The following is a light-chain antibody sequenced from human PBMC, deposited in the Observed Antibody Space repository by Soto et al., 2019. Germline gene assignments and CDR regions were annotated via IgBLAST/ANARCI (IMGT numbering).Light chain of an antibody. Sequence: DIQMTQSPSTLSGSVGDRVTIICRASQTISSWLAWYQQKPGKAPKLLIYKASTLKSGVPSRFSGSGSGTEFTLTIRSLQTADFANYYCQHYHSYSEAFGQGTKVDIK. V-gene: IGKV1-5*03. CDR1: QTISSW. J-gene: IGKJ1*01. CDR3: QHYHSYSEA. CDR2: KAS.